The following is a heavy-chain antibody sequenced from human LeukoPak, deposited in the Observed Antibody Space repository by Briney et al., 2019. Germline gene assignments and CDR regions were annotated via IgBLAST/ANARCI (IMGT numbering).Heavy chain of an antibody. V-gene: IGHV3-23*01. D-gene: IGHD4-17*01. Sequence: AGGSLRLSCAASGFTFSSYAMSWVRKAPGKGLEWVSAISGSGGSTYYADSVKGRFTISRDNSKNTLYLQMNSLRAEDTAVYYCAKDPNYGDLDWFDPWGQGTLVTVSS. J-gene: IGHJ5*02. CDR3: AKDPNYGDLDWFDP. CDR2: ISGSGGST. CDR1: GFTFSSYA.